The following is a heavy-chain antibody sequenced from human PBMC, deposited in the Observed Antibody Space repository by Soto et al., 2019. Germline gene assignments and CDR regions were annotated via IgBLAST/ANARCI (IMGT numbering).Heavy chain of an antibody. D-gene: IGHD2-21*02. CDR2: IYSGETT. V-gene: IGHV3-53*01. CDR1: GFNVNSDY. J-gene: IGHJ4*02. Sequence: GGSLRLSXAASGFNVNSDYMNWVRQTPGKGLEWVASIYSGETTYYADSVRGRFTISSDKSKNTLYFQLSSLRIEDTAVYYCTRDGRGLGRLSLFEYWGQGVLVTVSS. CDR3: TRDGRGLGRLSLFEY.